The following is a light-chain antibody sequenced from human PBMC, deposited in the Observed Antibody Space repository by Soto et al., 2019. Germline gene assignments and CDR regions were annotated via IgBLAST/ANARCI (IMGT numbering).Light chain of an antibody. Sequence: TPSLSPGERGPLSSGVSQFVGNKLAWYQHKPGKVSRLLIYFASTRATGVPARFSGSGSGTEFTLTISSLQSEDFAAYYGQQDNTWHPCRFGQATK. CDR2: FAS. CDR1: QFVGNK. J-gene: IGKJ1*01. CDR3: QQDNTWHPCR. V-gene: IGKV3-15*01.